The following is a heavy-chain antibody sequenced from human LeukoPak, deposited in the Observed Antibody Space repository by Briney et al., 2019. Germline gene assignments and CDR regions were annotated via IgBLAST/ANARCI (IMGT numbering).Heavy chain of an antibody. J-gene: IGHJ4*02. V-gene: IGHV3-53*01. CDR2: IYSGGST. CDR1: GFTVSSNY. CDR3: ARRAGEYSHPYDY. Sequence: GGSLRLSCAVSGFTVSSNYMSWVRQAPGKGLEWVSVIYSGGSTYYADSVKGRFTISRDNSKNTLYLQMNSLRAEDTAVYYCARRAGEYSHPYDYWGQGTLVTVSS. D-gene: IGHD4-17*01.